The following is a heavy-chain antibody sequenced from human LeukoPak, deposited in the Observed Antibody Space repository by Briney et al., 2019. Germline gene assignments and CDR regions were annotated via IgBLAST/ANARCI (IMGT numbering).Heavy chain of an antibody. CDR3: AIGAAALFDY. CDR2: INHSGST. J-gene: IGHJ4*02. CDR1: GGSFSGYY. D-gene: IGHD2-2*01. V-gene: IGHV4-34*01. Sequence: PSETLSLTCAVYGGSFSGYYWSWIRQPPGKGLEWIGEINHSGSTNYNPSLKSRVTISLDTSKNQFSLKLSSVTAADTAVYYCAIGAAALFDYWGQGTLVTVSS.